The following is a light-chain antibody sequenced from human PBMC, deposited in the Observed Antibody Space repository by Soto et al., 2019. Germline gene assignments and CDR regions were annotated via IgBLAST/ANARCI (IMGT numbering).Light chain of an antibody. V-gene: IGKV3-20*01. Sequence: EIVLTQSPATLSVSLGDSATLSCRASQSVSLSLAWYQMRPGQPPRLLIYGASTRATDIPARFSGSGSGTDFTLTISRLEPEDFAVYYCQQCGSSPWTFGQGTKVDIK. CDR3: QQCGSSPWT. J-gene: IGKJ1*01. CDR2: GAS. CDR1: QSVSLS.